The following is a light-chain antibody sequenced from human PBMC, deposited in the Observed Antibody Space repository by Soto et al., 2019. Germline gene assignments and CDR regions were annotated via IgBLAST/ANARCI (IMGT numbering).Light chain of an antibody. CDR1: QSISSF. Sequence: DLQMTQSPSSLSASVGDRVTIACRASQSISSFLSWYQQKPGKAPKLLIYAASSLQSGVPSRFSGSGSGTDFTLPISSLQPEDFATYYCQQSYSTPRTFGQGTKLEIK. CDR2: AAS. CDR3: QQSYSTPRT. V-gene: IGKV1-39*01. J-gene: IGKJ2*01.